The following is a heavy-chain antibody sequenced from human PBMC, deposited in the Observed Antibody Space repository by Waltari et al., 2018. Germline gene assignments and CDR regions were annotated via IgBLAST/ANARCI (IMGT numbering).Heavy chain of an antibody. CDR2: VIPIFGTP. D-gene: IGHD1-26*01. J-gene: IGHJ3*02. CDR3: AKREIGYAFDI. V-gene: IGHV1-69*12. CDR1: GGTFGTYA. Sequence: QVQLVQSGAEVKQPGASVKVSCKASGGTFGTYAITWVGQAPGQGLEWMGGVIPIFGTPNYAPKFQGRVTVSADPSTSTAYLEVRRLISEDTAVYYCAKREIGYAFDIWGHGTMVTVSS.